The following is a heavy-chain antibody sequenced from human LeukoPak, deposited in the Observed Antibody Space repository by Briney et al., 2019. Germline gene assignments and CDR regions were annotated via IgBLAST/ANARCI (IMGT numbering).Heavy chain of an antibody. CDR1: GFTFSSYW. D-gene: IGHD3-10*01. Sequence: PGGSLRLSCAASGFTFSSYWMHWVRQAPGKGLEWVSSITSSGRYIYYADSVKDRFTISRDNAKNSLYLQMNSLRAEDTAVYYCARVTSGSSYRPFDYWGQGTLVTVSS. CDR3: ARVTSGSSYRPFDY. J-gene: IGHJ4*02. CDR2: ITSSGRYI. V-gene: IGHV3-21*01.